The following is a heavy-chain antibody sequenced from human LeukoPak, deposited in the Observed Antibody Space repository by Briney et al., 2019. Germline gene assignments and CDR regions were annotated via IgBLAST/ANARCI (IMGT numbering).Heavy chain of an antibody. CDR3: AREGAGGYNLGAFDI. CDR2: IYSGGST. D-gene: IGHD5-24*01. J-gene: IGHJ3*02. V-gene: IGHV3-53*01. Sequence: GGSLRLSCAASGFTVSSNYMSWVRQAPGKGLEWVSVIYSGGSTYYADSVKGRFTISRDNSKNTLYLQMNSLRAEDTAVYYCAREGAGGYNLGAFDIWGQGTMVTVSS. CDR1: GFTVSSNY.